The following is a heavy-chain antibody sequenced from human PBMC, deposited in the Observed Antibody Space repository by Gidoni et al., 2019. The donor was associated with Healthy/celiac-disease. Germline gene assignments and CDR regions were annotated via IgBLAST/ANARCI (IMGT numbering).Heavy chain of an antibody. Sequence: EVQLVESGGVVVRPGGSLILSCAASGFTFDDYGMSWVRQAPGKGLEWVSGINWNGGSTGYADSVKGRFTISRDNAKNSLYLQMNSLRAEDTALYHCARDREYDFWSGYSRDYGMDVWGQGTTVTVSS. CDR3: ARDREYDFWSGYSRDYGMDV. V-gene: IGHV3-20*01. D-gene: IGHD3-3*01. CDR1: GFTFDDYG. J-gene: IGHJ6*02. CDR2: INWNGGST.